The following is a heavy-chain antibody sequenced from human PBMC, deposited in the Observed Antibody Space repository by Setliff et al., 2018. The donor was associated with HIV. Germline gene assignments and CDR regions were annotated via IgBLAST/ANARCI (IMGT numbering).Heavy chain of an antibody. D-gene: IGHD3-10*01. CDR2: IYYSGGT. CDR3: ARQLLWFGEVGAFDI. V-gene: IGHV4-59*08. Sequence: PSETLSLTCTVSGGSISSHHWSWIRQPPGKGLEWIGYIYYSGGTNYNPSLKSRVTISVDTSKNQFSLKLSSVTAADTAVYYCARQLLWFGEVGAFDIWGQGTMVTVSS. J-gene: IGHJ3*02. CDR1: GGSISSHH.